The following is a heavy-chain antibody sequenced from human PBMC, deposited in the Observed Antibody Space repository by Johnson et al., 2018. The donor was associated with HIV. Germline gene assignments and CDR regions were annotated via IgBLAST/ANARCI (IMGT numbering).Heavy chain of an antibody. CDR3: ARGGAGIGTDDAFDI. J-gene: IGHJ3*02. CDR2: ISGSGGDT. D-gene: IGHD1-14*01. Sequence: VQLLESGGGLVQPGGSLRLSCAASGFTFSSYAMHWVRQAPGKGLEWVSAISGSGGDTYYPGSVKGRFTISRENAKNSLYLQMNSLRAGDTAVYYCARGGAGIGTDDAFDIWGQGTMVTVSS. CDR1: GFTFSSYA. V-gene: IGHV3-13*01.